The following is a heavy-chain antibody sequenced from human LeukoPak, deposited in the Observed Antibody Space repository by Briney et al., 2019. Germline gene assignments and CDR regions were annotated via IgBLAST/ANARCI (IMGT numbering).Heavy chain of an antibody. CDR1: GYTLTELS. V-gene: IGHV1-24*01. J-gene: IGHJ4*02. D-gene: IGHD3-22*01. CDR3: ATVPKRRDYYDSSGYYSYFDY. CDR2: FDPEDGET. Sequence: ASVKVSCKVSGYTLTELSMHWVRQAPGKGLEWMGGFDPEDGETIYAQKFQGRVAMTEDTSTDTAYMELSSLRSEDTAVYYCATVPKRRDYYDSSGYYSYFDYWGQGTLVTVSS.